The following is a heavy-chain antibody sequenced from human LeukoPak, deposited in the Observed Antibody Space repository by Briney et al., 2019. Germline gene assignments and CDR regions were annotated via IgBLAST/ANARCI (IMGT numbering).Heavy chain of an antibody. Sequence: SETLSLTCTVSGGSISSYYWSWIRQPPGKGLEWIGYIYISGSTNYNPSLKSRVTISVDTSKNQFSLKLSSVTAADTAVYYCARQSSSTMVRGVSPYFDYWGQGTLVTISS. V-gene: IGHV4-4*09. J-gene: IGHJ4*02. CDR1: GGSISSYY. CDR2: IYISGST. D-gene: IGHD3-10*01. CDR3: ARQSSSTMVRGVSPYFDY.